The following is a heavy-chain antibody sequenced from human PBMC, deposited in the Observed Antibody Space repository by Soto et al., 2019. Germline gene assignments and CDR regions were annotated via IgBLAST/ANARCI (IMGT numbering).Heavy chain of an antibody. V-gene: IGHV4-34*01. J-gene: IGHJ5*02. Sequence: SSETLSLTCAVYGGSFSGYYWSWIRQPPGKGLEWIGEINHSGSTNYNPSLKSRVTISVDTSKNQFSLKLSSVTAADTAVYYCARAIITAMALNWFDPWGQGTLVTVSS. CDR1: GGSFSGYY. CDR2: INHSGST. CDR3: ARAIITAMALNWFDP. D-gene: IGHD5-18*01.